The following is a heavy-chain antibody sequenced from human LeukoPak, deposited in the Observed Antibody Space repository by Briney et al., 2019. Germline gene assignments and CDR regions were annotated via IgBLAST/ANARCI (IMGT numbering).Heavy chain of an antibody. J-gene: IGHJ4*02. Sequence: SETLSLTCTVSGGSISSSSYYWGWIRQPPGKGLEWIGSIYYSGSTYYNPALKSRVTISVDTSKNQFSLKLSSVTAADTAVYYCARHSSGWYMLGDYFDYWGQGTLVTVSS. V-gene: IGHV4-39*01. CDR1: GGSISSSSYY. D-gene: IGHD6-19*01. CDR3: ARHSSGWYMLGDYFDY. CDR2: IYYSGST.